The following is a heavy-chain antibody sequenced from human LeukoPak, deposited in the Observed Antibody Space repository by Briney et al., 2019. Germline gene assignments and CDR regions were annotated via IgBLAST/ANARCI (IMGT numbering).Heavy chain of an antibody. CDR1: GGTFSSYA. Sequence: SVKVSCKASGGTFSSYAISWVRQAPGQGLEWMGGISPIFGTANYAQKFQGRVTITADEFTSTAYMELSSLRSEDTAIYYCVRTPPNWGFDYWGQGTLVTVSS. CDR3: VRTPPNWGFDY. D-gene: IGHD7-27*01. CDR2: ISPIFGTA. V-gene: IGHV1-69*13. J-gene: IGHJ4*02.